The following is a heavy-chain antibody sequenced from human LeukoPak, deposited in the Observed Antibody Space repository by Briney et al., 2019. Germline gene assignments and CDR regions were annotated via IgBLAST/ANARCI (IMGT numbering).Heavy chain of an antibody. CDR3: ARGGITMVRGVPLTDYGMDV. CDR1: GGSISSSNW. D-gene: IGHD3-10*01. CDR2: IYHSGST. Sequence: SGTLSLTCAVSGGSISSSNWWSWVRQPPGKGLEWIGEIYHSGSTNYNPSLKSRVTISVDKSKNQFSLKLSSVTAADTAVYYCARGGITMVRGVPLTDYGMDVWGQGTTVTVSS. V-gene: IGHV4-4*02. J-gene: IGHJ6*02.